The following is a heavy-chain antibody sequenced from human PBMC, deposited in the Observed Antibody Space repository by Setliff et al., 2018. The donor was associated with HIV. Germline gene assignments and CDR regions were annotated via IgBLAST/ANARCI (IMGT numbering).Heavy chain of an antibody. CDR3: ASYGDYGSLDY. Sequence: ASVKVSCKASGYTFSGYYMHWVRQAPGQGLEWMGWINPNSGDTKYAQKFQGRVTMTRDTSISTAYMGLSRLTSDDTAVYYCASYGDYGSLDYWGQGTLVTVSS. CDR2: INPNSGDT. V-gene: IGHV1-2*02. D-gene: IGHD4-17*01. CDR1: GYTFSGYY. J-gene: IGHJ4*02.